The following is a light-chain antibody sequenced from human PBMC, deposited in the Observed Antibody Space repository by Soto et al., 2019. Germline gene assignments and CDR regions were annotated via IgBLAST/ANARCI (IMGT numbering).Light chain of an antibody. Sequence: DIQMTQSPSSLSASVGDSVNISCRASQDIGSRLAWYQQKPGKAPKILIYAAATLLSGVPSRFSATFSGTDFTLTINILQPEYIATYFCQQGNSFPLTFGPEHKVDLK. J-gene: IGKJ3*01. CDR3: QQGNSFPLT. V-gene: IGKV1-12*01. CDR2: AAA. CDR1: QDIGSR.